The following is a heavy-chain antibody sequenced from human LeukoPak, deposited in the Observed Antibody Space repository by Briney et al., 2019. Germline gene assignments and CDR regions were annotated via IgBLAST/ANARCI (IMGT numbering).Heavy chain of an antibody. Sequence: PGGSLRLSCAASGFTFSSYSMNWVRQAPGKGLEWVSFISSSSSYIYYADSVKGRFTISRDNAKNSLYLQMNSLRAEDTAVYYCARDGPYDFWSGYYRDYWGQGTLVTVSS. CDR3: ARDGPYDFWSGYYRDY. V-gene: IGHV3-21*01. CDR1: GFTFSSYS. CDR2: ISSSSSYI. D-gene: IGHD3-3*01. J-gene: IGHJ4*02.